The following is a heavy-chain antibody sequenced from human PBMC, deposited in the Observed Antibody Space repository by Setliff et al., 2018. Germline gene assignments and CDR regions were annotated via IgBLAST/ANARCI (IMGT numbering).Heavy chain of an antibody. CDR3: ARTCSGSGCYAGLES. V-gene: IGHV3-33*08. CDR1: GFTFSTYR. D-gene: IGHD2-15*01. Sequence: PGGSLRLSCAASGFTFSTYRMHWVRQAPGKGLEWVAVIWDDGGNKYYADSVLGRFTISRDNSKNTLYLRMNNLRVEDTAIYYCARTCSGSGCYAGLESWGQGTPVTVSS. J-gene: IGHJ4*02. CDR2: IWDDGGNK.